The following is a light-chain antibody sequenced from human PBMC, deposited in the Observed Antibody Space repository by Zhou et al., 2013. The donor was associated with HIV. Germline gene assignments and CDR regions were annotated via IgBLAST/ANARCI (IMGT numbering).Light chain of an antibody. J-gene: IGKJ4*01. CDR1: QSLVHSDGNTY. Sequence: DVVMTQSPLSLPVTLGQPASISCRSSQSLVHSDGNTYLNWFQQRPGQSPRRLIYKVSNRDSGVPDRFSGSGSGTDFTLKISRVEAEDVGVYYCMQGLQIPLTFGGGTKVEIK. CDR3: MQGLQIPLT. V-gene: IGKV2-30*02. CDR2: KVS.